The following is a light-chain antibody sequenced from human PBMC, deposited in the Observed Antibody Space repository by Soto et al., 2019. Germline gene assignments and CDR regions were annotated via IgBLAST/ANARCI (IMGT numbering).Light chain of an antibody. CDR3: AAWDDSLDAVV. CDR2: SND. CDR1: NSNIGTKP. Sequence: QTVVIQPPSASGTPGQRVTISCSGSNSNIGTKPVSWYQHLPGTAPKVLIYSNDQRPSGVPDRFSGSKSGTSASLAISGLQSEDETDYYCAAWDDSLDAVVFGGGTQLTVL. V-gene: IGLV1-44*01. J-gene: IGLJ2*01.